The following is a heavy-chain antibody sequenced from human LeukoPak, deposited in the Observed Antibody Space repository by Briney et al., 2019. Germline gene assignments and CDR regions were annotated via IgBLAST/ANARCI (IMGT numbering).Heavy chain of an antibody. CDR2: ISGSGGST. Sequence: PGGSPRLSCAASGFTFTTYAMTWVRQAPGKGPEWVSAISGSGGSTYYADSVKGRFTISRDNSKNTLYLQMNSLRAEDTAVYYCAKLAREYCSSTTCPNWFDPWGQGTLVTVSS. CDR1: GFTFTTYA. J-gene: IGHJ5*02. CDR3: AKLAREYCSSTTCPNWFDP. V-gene: IGHV3-23*01. D-gene: IGHD2-2*01.